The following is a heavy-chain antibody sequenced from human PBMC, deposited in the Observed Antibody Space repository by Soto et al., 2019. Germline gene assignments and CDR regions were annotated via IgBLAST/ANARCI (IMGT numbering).Heavy chain of an antibody. V-gene: IGHV3-23*01. J-gene: IGHJ5*02. D-gene: IGHD3-3*01. Sequence: PGGSLRLSCAASGFPFSSYAMSWVRQAPGKGLEWVSAISGSGGSTYYADSVKGRFTISRDNSKNTLYLQMNSLRAEDTAVYYCAKVGLEWLLFSWFDPWGQGTLVTVS. CDR1: GFPFSSYA. CDR3: AKVGLEWLLFSWFDP. CDR2: ISGSGGST.